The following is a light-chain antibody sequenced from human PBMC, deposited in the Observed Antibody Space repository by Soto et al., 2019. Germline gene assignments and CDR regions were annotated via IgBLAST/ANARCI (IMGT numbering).Light chain of an antibody. CDR2: GAS. CDR3: QQYGSSGT. J-gene: IGKJ1*01. CDR1: QSVSIL. V-gene: IGKV3-20*01. Sequence: EIVLTQSPDTLSLAPLEIATLSCRASQSVSILLAWYQQKPGQAPRLLIYGASNRATGIPDRFSGSGSGTDFTLTISRLEPEDFAVYYCQQYGSSGTFGQGTKVDIK.